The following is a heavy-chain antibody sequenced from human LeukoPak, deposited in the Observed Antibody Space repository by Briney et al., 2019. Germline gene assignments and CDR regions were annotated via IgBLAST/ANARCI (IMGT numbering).Heavy chain of an antibody. CDR2: IIPILGIA. D-gene: IGHD5-24*01. Sequence: SVKVSCKASGGTFSSYAISWVRQAPGQGLEWMGRIIPILGIANYAQKFQGRVTITADKSTSTAHMELSSLRSEDTAVYYCARGRRDGYNYPYYFDYWGQGTLVTVSS. V-gene: IGHV1-69*04. J-gene: IGHJ4*02. CDR1: GGTFSSYA. CDR3: ARGRRDGYNYPYYFDY.